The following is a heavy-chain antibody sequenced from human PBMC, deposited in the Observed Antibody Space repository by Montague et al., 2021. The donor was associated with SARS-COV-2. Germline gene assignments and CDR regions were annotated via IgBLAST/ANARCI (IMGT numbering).Heavy chain of an antibody. D-gene: IGHD3-10*01. CDR3: ARRGNSGNLIDY. CDR1: GASISRSSYY. J-gene: IGHJ4*02. CDR2: FYYSGNT. V-gene: IGHV4-39*01. Sequence: SETLSLTCTVSGASISRSSYYWGRIRPPPGQGLVWFGNFYYSGNTHYNLSLKSRVTISVDTSKNQFSLTLSSVTAADTAIYYCARRGNSGNLIDYWGQGTLVTVSS.